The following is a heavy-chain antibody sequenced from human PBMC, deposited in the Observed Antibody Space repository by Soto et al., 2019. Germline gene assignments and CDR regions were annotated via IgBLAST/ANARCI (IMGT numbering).Heavy chain of an antibody. D-gene: IGHD3-9*01. CDR3: GRNYYDILTGYYFEDY. CDR1: GYTFTSYG. V-gene: IGHV1-18*01. Sequence: QVQLVQSGAEVKKPGASVKVSCKASGYTFTSYGISWVRQAPGQGLEWMGWISAYNGNTNYAQKLQGRVTMTTDTSPSTAYMELRSLRSDDTAVYYCGRNYYDILTGYYFEDYWGQGTLVTVSS. CDR2: ISAYNGNT. J-gene: IGHJ4*02.